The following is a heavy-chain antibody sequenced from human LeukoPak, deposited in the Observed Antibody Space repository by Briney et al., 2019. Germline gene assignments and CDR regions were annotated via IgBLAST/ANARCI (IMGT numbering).Heavy chain of an antibody. V-gene: IGHV4-39*07. CDR3: ARDLGDVTSYYYYYMDV. CDR1: GGSISSSSYY. J-gene: IGHJ6*03. D-gene: IGHD3-10*01. CDR2: IYYSGST. Sequence: SETLSLTCTVSGGSISSSSYYWGWIRQPPGKGLEWIGSIYYSGSTYYNPSLKSRVTISVDTSKNQFSLKLSSVTAADTAVYYCARDLGDVTSYYYYYMDVWGKGTTVTVSS.